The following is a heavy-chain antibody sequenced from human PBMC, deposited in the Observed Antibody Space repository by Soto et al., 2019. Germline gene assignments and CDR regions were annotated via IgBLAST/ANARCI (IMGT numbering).Heavy chain of an antibody. D-gene: IGHD6-19*01. Sequence: QVQLVESGGGVVQPGRSLRLSCAASGFTFSSYAMHWVRQAPGKGLEWVALISYDGSNKYYADSVKGRFTISRDNSKNXRYLQMNSLRAEDTAVYYCARDRGSGLPYYYGMDVWGQGTTVTVSS. CDR2: ISYDGSNK. V-gene: IGHV3-30-3*01. CDR1: GFTFSSYA. J-gene: IGHJ6*02. CDR3: ARDRGSGLPYYYGMDV.